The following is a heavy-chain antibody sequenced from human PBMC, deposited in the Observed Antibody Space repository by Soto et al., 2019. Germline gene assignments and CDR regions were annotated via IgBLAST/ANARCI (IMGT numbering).Heavy chain of an antibody. D-gene: IGHD3-3*01. J-gene: IGHJ4*02. CDR2: ISSSSSYI. CDR3: ARDRDRSGYRYYFDY. V-gene: IGHV3-21*01. Sequence: KPGGSLRLSCAASGFTFSSYSMNWVRQAPGKGLEWVSSISSSSSYIYYADSVKGRFTISRDNAKNSLYLQMNSLRAEDTAVYYCARDRDRSGYRYYFDYWGQGTLVTVSS. CDR1: GFTFSSYS.